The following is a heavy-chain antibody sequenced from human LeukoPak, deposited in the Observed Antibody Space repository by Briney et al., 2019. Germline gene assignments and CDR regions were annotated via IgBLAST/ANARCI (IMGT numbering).Heavy chain of an antibody. CDR1: GFTFSSYA. CDR3: ARGRRAAAGTGIDY. Sequence: GSLRLSCAASGFTFSSYAMSWIRQPPGKGLEWIGEINHSGSTNYNPSLKSRVTISVDTSKNQFSLKLSSVTAADTAVYYCARGRRAAAGTGIDYWGQGTLVTVSS. CDR2: INHSGST. J-gene: IGHJ4*02. V-gene: IGHV4-34*01. D-gene: IGHD6-13*01.